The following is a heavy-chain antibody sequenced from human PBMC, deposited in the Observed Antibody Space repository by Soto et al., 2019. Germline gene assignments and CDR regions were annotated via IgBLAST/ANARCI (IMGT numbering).Heavy chain of an antibody. CDR3: AGWAGLSSASFWGPPDY. D-gene: IGHD6-19*01. Sequence: GGSLRLSCAAFGLTISGKKYVAWVRQAPGKGLAWVSGITRDGGRTYCADSVKGRFTISRDNAQKTVYLQLNGLRAEDRAKYFCAGWAGLSSASFWGPPDYWGQEILVNVSS. CDR2: ITRDGGRT. CDR1: GLTISGKKY. V-gene: IGHV3-53*01. J-gene: IGHJ4*02.